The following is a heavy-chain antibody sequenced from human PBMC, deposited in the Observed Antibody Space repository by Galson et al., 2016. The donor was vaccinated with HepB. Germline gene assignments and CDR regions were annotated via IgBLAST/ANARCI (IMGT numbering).Heavy chain of an antibody. V-gene: IGHV6-1*01. J-gene: IGHJ6*02. CDR1: GDSVSSNSAA. CDR3: VEQRKGAPYGMDV. CDR2: TYYRSKWYN. D-gene: IGHD1/OR15-1a*01. Sequence: CAISGDSVSSNSAAWNWIRQSPSRGLEWLGRTYYRSKWYNDYAVYVKSRIIVNPDTSKNQFSLQLNSVTPEDTAVYYCVEQRKGAPYGMDVWGQGTTVTVS.